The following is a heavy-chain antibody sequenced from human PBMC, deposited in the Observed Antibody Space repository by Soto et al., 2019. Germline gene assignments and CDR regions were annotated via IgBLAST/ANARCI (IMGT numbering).Heavy chain of an antibody. Sequence: QVQLVQSGAEVKKPGASVRVSCKASGYVFPSYDITWVRQAPGHGLEWMGWVNPGSGYKGYAQNFQGRVTLTRNMCKSTVYMELSSLRSEDTAVYYCARADPRHYYMDVWGKGTTVTVSS. CDR2: VNPGSGYK. CDR3: ARADPRHYYMDV. J-gene: IGHJ6*03. V-gene: IGHV1-8*01. CDR1: GYVFPSYD.